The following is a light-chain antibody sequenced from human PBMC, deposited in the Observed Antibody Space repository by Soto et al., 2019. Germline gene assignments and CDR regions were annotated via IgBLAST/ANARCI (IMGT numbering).Light chain of an antibody. J-gene: IGKJ2*01. Sequence: VLTQSPGTLSLSPGERATISCRARQSISRYYLAWYQHKPGQAPRLLMNGASSSATGIPHRFSGSGSGTDFTLTISSLEPEDCGVYYYQQSGGSPPYIFGQGTRLEIK. CDR1: QSISRYY. V-gene: IGKV3-20*01. CDR2: GAS. CDR3: QQSGGSPPYI.